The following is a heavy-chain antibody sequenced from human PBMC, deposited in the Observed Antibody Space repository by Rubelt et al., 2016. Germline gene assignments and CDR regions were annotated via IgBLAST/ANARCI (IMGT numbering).Heavy chain of an antibody. V-gene: IGHV5-10-1*01. J-gene: IGHJ4*02. CDR1: TSYW. CDR3: ARSGYSYSWDQYYFDY. D-gene: IGHD5-18*01. Sequence: TSYWISWVRQMPGKGLEWMGRIDPSDSYTNYSPSFQGHVTISADKSISTAYLQWSSLKASDTAMYYCARSGYSYSWDQYYFDYWGQGTLVTVSS. CDR2: IDPSDSYT.